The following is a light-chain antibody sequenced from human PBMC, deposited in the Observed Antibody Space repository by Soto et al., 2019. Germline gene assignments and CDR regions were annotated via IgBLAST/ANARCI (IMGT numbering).Light chain of an antibody. Sequence: EIVLTQSPGTLSLSPGERATLSCRASQSITSSYLAWHQQKPGQAPRLLIYGASTRATGIPDRFSGSGSGTDFTLTISRLEPEDFAVYYCQQYGSSPWTFGQGTMVEIK. CDR2: GAS. CDR1: QSITSSY. J-gene: IGKJ1*01. CDR3: QQYGSSPWT. V-gene: IGKV3-20*01.